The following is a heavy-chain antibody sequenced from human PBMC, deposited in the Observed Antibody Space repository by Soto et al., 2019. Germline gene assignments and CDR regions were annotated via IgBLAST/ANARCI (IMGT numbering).Heavy chain of an antibody. CDR3: ARDDPVVRGYHDWFDP. CDR2: ISSSSSYI. CDR1: GFTFSSYS. J-gene: IGHJ5*02. Sequence: GGSLRLSCAASGFTFSSYSMNWVRQAPGKGLEWVSSISSSSSYIYYADSVKGRFTISRDNAKNSLYLQMNSLRAEDTAVYYCARDDPVVRGYHDWFDPWGQGTLVTVSS. V-gene: IGHV3-21*01. D-gene: IGHD6-25*01.